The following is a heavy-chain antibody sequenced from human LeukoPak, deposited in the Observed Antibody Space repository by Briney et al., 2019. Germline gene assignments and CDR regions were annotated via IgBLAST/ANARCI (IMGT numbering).Heavy chain of an antibody. CDR3: ARDGVVDTADPYYFDY. CDR1: GLTFSSYA. D-gene: IGHD5-18*01. CDR2: LSNSGSAT. J-gene: IGHJ4*02. Sequence: AGGSLRLSCAASGLTFSSYAMSWVRQAPRKGLEWVSSLSNSGSATFYADSVKGRFTISRDDAQNSLYLQMNSLRADDTAVYYCARDGVVDTADPYYFDYWGQGTLVTVSS. V-gene: IGHV3-21*04.